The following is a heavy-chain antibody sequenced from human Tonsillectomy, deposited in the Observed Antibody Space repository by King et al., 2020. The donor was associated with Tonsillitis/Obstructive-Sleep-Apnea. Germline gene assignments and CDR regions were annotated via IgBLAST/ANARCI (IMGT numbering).Heavy chain of an antibody. CDR1: GGSISSSSYY. Sequence: QLQESGPGLVKPSETLSLTCTVSGGSISSSSYYWGWIRQPPGKGLEWIGSIYYSGSTYYNPSLKSRVTISVDTSKNLFSLKLSSVTAADTAVYYCARHCGGGASYFFDYWGQGTLVTVSS. D-gene: IGHD3-16*01. CDR2: IYYSGST. V-gene: IGHV4-39*01. CDR3: ARHCGGGASYFFDY. J-gene: IGHJ4*02.